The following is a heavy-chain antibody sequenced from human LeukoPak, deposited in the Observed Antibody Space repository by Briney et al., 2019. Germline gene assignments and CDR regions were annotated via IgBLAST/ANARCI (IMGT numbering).Heavy chain of an antibody. CDR3: AKDGMATISYYFDY. D-gene: IGHD5-24*01. J-gene: IGHJ4*02. Sequence: GRSLRLSCAASGFTLSIYGMHWVRQAPGKGLEGVAVISYDGSNKYYADSVKGRFTISRDNSKNTLYLQMNSLRAEDTAVYYCAKDGMATISYYFDYWGQGTLVTVSS. CDR2: ISYDGSNK. V-gene: IGHV3-30*18. CDR1: GFTLSIYG.